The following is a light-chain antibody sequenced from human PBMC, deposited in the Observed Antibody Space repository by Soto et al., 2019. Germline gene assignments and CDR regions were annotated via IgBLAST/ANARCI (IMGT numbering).Light chain of an antibody. CDR1: SSNIGTQS. CDR3: AAWYDSLNGHVV. J-gene: IGLJ2*01. Sequence: QSVLSQPPSASGTPGQRLTISCSGSSSNIGTQSVNWYQHLPGTAPKLLVYGSNQRPSGVPDRFSGSKSGTSASLAISGLQSEDEADYYCAAWYDSLNGHVVFGGGTKLTVL. V-gene: IGLV1-44*01. CDR2: GSN.